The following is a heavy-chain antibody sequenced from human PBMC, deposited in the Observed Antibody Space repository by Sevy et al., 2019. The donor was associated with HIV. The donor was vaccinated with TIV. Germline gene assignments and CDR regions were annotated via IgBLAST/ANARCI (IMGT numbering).Heavy chain of an antibody. V-gene: IGHV3-7*01. CDR3: ARVSRVASDDF. J-gene: IGHJ4*02. D-gene: IGHD2-21*01. Sequence: GGSLRLSCAASGFTFSDSFSNSWMNWLRQAPGKGLEWVANINPDGSAKYYVDSVEGRFIISRDNGKNSLYLQMNSLRAEDTALYYCARVSRVASDDFWGQGTLVIVSS. CDR2: INPDGSAK. CDR1: GFTFSDSFSNSW.